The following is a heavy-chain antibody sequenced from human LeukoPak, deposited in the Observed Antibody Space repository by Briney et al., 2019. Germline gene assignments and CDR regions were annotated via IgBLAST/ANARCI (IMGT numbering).Heavy chain of an antibody. Sequence: SETLSLTCTVSGYSISSGYYWGWIRQPPGKGLEWIGSIYHSGSTYYNPSLKSRVTISVDTSKNQFSLKLSSVTTADTAVYYCAGGGSSSWYRRGEYSSWGQGTLVTVSS. CDR1: GYSISSGYY. CDR3: AGGGSSSWYRRGEYSS. V-gene: IGHV4-38-2*02. CDR2: IYHSGST. D-gene: IGHD6-13*01. J-gene: IGHJ5*02.